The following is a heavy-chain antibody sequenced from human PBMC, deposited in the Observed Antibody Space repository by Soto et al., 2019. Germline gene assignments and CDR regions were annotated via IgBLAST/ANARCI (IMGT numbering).Heavy chain of an antibody. D-gene: IGHD2-2*01. Sequence: SETLSLTCAVYGGSFSGYYWSWIRQPPGKGLEWIGEINHSGSTNYNPSLKSRVTISVDTSKNQFSLKLSSVTAADTAVYYCAREYCSSTSCYVRYYYYYMDVWGKGTTVT. V-gene: IGHV4-34*01. CDR1: GGSFSGYY. CDR3: AREYCSSTSCYVRYYYYYMDV. J-gene: IGHJ6*03. CDR2: INHSGST.